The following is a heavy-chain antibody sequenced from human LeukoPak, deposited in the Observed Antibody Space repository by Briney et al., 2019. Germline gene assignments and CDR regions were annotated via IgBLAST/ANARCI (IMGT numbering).Heavy chain of an antibody. D-gene: IGHD4-11*01. CDR1: RFTFSSYW. CDR3: ARVGYTNSFGYYYYYMDV. CDR2: IKDDGSQK. Sequence: GGSLRLSCEASRFTFSSYWMSWVRQAPGKGLEWVANIKDDGSQKNYIDSVKGRFTISRDNAKASLFLQMNSLSSEDTAVYYCARVGYTNSFGYYYYYMDVWAKGTMVTVSS. J-gene: IGHJ6*03. V-gene: IGHV3-7*01.